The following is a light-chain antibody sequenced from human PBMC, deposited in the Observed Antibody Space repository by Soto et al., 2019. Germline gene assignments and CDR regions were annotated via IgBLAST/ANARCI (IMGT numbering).Light chain of an antibody. CDR3: QQYGSSPWAA. V-gene: IGKV3-20*01. CDR2: GAS. J-gene: IGKJ5*01. Sequence: IELTQAPDTLSLSPGERATVSCRASQSVSTNSLAWYQQKPGQAPRPLIYGASSRATGIPDRFSGSGSGTDFTLTISRLEPEDFAVYYCQQYGSSPWAAFGQGTRLEIK. CDR1: QSVSTNS.